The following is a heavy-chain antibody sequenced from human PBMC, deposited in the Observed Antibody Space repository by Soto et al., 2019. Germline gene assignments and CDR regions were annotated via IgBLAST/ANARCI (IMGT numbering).Heavy chain of an antibody. D-gene: IGHD6-13*01. Sequence: PGGSVRLSCAASEFTFSSYSMNWARQAPGKGLEWVSSISISSSYIYYADPVKGRFTISRDNAKNSLYLQMNSLRAEDTAVYYCARDLSSSFNWFAPWGQGTLVTVSS. J-gene: IGHJ5*02. CDR2: ISISSSYI. CDR3: ARDLSSSFNWFAP. CDR1: EFTFSSYS. V-gene: IGHV3-21*01.